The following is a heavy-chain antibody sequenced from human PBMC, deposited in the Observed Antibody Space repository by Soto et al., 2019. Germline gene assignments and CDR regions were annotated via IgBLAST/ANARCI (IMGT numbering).Heavy chain of an antibody. CDR2: INPSGGST. J-gene: IGHJ4*02. Sequence: GASVKVSCKASGYTFTSYYMHWVRQAPGQGLEWMGIINPSGGSTSYAQKFQGRVTMTRDTSTSTVYMELSSLRSEDTAVYYCARDPTSYLSGSYPYDYWGRGTLVTVS. D-gene: IGHD1-26*01. CDR3: ARDPTSYLSGSYPYDY. CDR1: GYTFTSYY. V-gene: IGHV1-46*01.